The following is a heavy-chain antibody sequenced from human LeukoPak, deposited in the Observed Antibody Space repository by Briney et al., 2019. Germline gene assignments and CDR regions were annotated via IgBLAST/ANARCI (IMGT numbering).Heavy chain of an antibody. Sequence: SETLSLTCTVSGGSISSSSYYWGWIRQPPGKGLEWIGSIYYSGSTYYNPSLKSRVTISVDTSKNQFSLKLSSVTAAYTAVYYCARHNPMGGGYGYDYFDYWGQGTLVTVSS. V-gene: IGHV4-39*01. J-gene: IGHJ4*02. D-gene: IGHD5-18*01. CDR3: ARHNPMGGGYGYDYFDY. CDR1: GGSISSSSYY. CDR2: IYYSGST.